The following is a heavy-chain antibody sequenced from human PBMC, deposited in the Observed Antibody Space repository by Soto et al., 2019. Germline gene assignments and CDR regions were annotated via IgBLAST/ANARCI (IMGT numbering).Heavy chain of an antibody. Sequence: SETLSLTCAVYGGSFSGYYWSWIRQPPGKGLEWIWEINHSGSTNYNPSLKSRVTISVDTSKNQFSLKLSSVTAADTAVYYCARGPRGYSYGISVWGQGTLVTVSS. CDR3: ARGPRGYSYGISV. V-gene: IGHV4-34*01. CDR2: INHSGST. J-gene: IGHJ4*02. D-gene: IGHD5-18*01. CDR1: GGSFSGYY.